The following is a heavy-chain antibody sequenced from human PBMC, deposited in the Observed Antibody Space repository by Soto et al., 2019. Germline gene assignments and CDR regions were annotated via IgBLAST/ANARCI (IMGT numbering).Heavy chain of an antibody. CDR2: ISAYNAYT. V-gene: IGHV1-18*01. Sequence: QVQLVQSGAEVKKPGASVKVSCKASGYTFTTYGITWVRQAPGQGLEWMGWISAYNAYTNYAQKLQGRVTMTTGTSTSTAYMELRSLRSDDTAVYYCAGDGDYGDYAWWGQGTLVTVSS. CDR1: GYTFTTYG. CDR3: AGDGDYGDYAW. J-gene: IGHJ4*02. D-gene: IGHD4-17*01.